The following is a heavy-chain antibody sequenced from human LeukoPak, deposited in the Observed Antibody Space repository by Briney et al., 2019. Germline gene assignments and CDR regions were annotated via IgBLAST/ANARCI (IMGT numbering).Heavy chain of an antibody. CDR1: GFSLSDYY. Sequence: GGSLTLSCSGSGFSLSDYYINWIRQAPGKGLERVSQISKSGSTEYYADSVKGRFTISRDNVKNSVSLQMRSLSAEDTAVYYCAREDYGGTNFDDWGQGALVAVSS. CDR3: AREDYGGTNFDD. D-gene: IGHD4-23*01. CDR2: ISKSGSTE. J-gene: IGHJ4*02. V-gene: IGHV3-11*01.